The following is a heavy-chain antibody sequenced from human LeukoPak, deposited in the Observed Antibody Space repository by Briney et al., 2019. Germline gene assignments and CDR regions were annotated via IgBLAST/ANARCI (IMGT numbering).Heavy chain of an antibody. V-gene: IGHV1-2*02. CDR1: GFTFTGYY. Sequence: ASVKVPCKASGFTFTGYYMHWVRQAPGQGLEWMGWINPNSGGTNYAQKLQGRVTMTTDTSTSTAYMELRSLRSDDTAVYYCAESYYYDSSGYWFWDAFDIWGQGTMVTVSS. D-gene: IGHD3-22*01. CDR3: AESYYYDSSGYWFWDAFDI. CDR2: INPNSGGT. J-gene: IGHJ3*02.